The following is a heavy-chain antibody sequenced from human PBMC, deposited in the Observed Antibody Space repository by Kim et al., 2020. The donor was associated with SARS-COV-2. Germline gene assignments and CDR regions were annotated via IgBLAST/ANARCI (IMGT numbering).Heavy chain of an antibody. CDR2: IYSGGST. J-gene: IGHJ4*02. D-gene: IGHD3-22*01. CDR3: ARDPYRDGYGY. Sequence: GGSLRLSCAASGFTVSSNYMSWVRQAPGKGLEWVSVIYSGGSTYYADSVKGRFTISRDNSKNTLYLQMNSLRAEDTAVYYCARDPYRDGYGYWGQGTLVTVSS. CDR1: GFTVSSNY. V-gene: IGHV3-53*01.